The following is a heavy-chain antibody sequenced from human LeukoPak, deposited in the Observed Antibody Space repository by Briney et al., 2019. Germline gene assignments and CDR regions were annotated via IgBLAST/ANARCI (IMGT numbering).Heavy chain of an antibody. D-gene: IGHD6-19*01. J-gene: IGHJ5*02. V-gene: IGHV1-2*02. CDR3: ARDHNHSSGWSRGFHWFDP. Sequence: ASVKVSCKASGYTFTGYDMDWVRQAPGQGLEWMGWINPNGGGTNYAQKFQGRVTMTRDTSISTAYMELSRLRSADTAVYYCARDHNHSSGWSRGFHWFDPWGQRTLVTVSS. CDR2: INPNGGGT. CDR1: GYTFTGYD.